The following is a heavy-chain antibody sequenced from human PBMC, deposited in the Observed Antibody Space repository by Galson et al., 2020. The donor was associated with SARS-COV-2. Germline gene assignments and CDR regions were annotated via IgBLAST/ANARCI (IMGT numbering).Heavy chain of an antibody. CDR2: ISSSGSTI. Sequence: KIGESLTISCAASGFTFSDYYMSWIRQAPGKGLEWVSYISSSGSTIYYADSVTGRFTISRDHAKNSLYLQMNSLRAEDTAVYYCARRSRYCSGGSCGGETYWYFDLWGRGTLVTVSS. D-gene: IGHD2-15*01. J-gene: IGHJ2*01. CDR1: GFTFSDYY. V-gene: IGHV3-11*01. CDR3: ARRSRYCSGGSCGGETYWYFDL.